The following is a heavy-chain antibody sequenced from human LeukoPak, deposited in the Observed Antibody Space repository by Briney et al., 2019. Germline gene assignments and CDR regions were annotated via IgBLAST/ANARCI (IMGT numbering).Heavy chain of an antibody. V-gene: IGHV7-4-1*02. J-gene: IGHJ4*02. CDR3: ARDRDSSGYYYVEDY. CDR1: GYTFTSYA. D-gene: IGHD3-22*01. CDR2: INTNTGNP. Sequence: ASVKVSCKASGYTFTSYAMNWVRQAPGQGLEWMGWINTNTGNPTYAQGFTGRFVFSLDTSVSTAYLRISSLKAEDTAVYYCARDRDSSGYYYVEDYWGQGTLVTVSS.